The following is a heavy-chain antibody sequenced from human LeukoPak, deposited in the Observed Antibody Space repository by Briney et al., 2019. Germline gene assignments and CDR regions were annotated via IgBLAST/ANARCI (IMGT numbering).Heavy chain of an antibody. Sequence: PGGSLRLPCAVSGFTFSNAWMSWVRQAPGKGLEWVGRIKSKTDGGTVDYAAPVKGRFTISRDDSKNTLYLQMNSLKTEDTAVYYCTTQGYNSGWFYFDYWGQGTLVIVSS. J-gene: IGHJ4*02. CDR3: TTQGYNSGWFYFDY. D-gene: IGHD6-19*01. CDR1: GFTFSNAW. V-gene: IGHV3-15*01. CDR2: IKSKTDGGTV.